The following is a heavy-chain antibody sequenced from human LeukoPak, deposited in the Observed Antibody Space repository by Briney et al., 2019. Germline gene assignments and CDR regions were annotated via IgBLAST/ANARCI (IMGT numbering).Heavy chain of an antibody. D-gene: IGHD5-24*01. CDR1: GFTFSTHG. CDR2: IRGNGITT. V-gene: IGHV3-23*01. CDR3: AKDDRWLQYND. J-gene: IGHJ4*02. Sequence: GSLRLSCAASGFTFSTHGMNWVRQAPGRGLEWVSGIRGNGITTYYADSVKGRFTISRDNSKNTVYLQMNSLRAEDTAIYYCAKDDRWLQYNDWGQGTLVTVSS.